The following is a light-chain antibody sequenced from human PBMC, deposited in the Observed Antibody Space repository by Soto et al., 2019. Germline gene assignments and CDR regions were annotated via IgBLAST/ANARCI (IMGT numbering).Light chain of an antibody. CDR2: DAS. CDR3: QQYEKWPPSIT. V-gene: IGKV3D-15*01. J-gene: IGKJ5*01. Sequence: PGERATLSCRASQSVTNYIAWYQQRPGQAPRLLIYDASNRATGVPARFSGSGSGTDFTLTISSLQSEDFAVYYCQQYEKWPPSITFGQGTRLEIK. CDR1: QSVTNY.